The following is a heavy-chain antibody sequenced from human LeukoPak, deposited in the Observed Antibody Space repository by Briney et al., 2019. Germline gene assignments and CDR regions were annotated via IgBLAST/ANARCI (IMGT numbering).Heavy chain of an antibody. J-gene: IGHJ5*02. V-gene: IGHV4-59*01. CDR2: IYYSGDT. CDR3: VRGPYGASISKWFDP. Sequence: PSETLSLTCTVSGGSISSDYWSWIRQSPGGGLEWIGHIYYSGDTAYNPSLRSRVTMSVDTSKNQFSLQLRSMTTADTAVYFCVRGPYGASISKWFDPWGQGTQVIVSP. CDR1: GGSISSDY. D-gene: IGHD4/OR15-4a*01.